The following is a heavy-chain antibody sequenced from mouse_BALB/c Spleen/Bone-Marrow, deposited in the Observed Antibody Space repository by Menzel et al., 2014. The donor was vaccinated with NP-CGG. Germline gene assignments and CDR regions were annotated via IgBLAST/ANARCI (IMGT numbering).Heavy chain of an antibody. CDR2: IDPANGNT. J-gene: IGHJ3*01. V-gene: IGHV14-3*02. Sequence: VQLQQSGAELVKPGASVKLSCTASGFNIRDTYMHWVKRRPEQGLEWIGRIDPANGNTKYDPKFQGKATITADTSSNTAYLQLSSLTSEDTAVYYCARYNYGSSQFAYWGQGTLVTVSA. CDR1: GFNIRDTY. CDR3: ARYNYGSSQFAY. D-gene: IGHD1-1*01.